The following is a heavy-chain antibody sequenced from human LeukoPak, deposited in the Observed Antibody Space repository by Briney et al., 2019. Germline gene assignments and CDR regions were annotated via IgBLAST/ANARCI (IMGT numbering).Heavy chain of an antibody. J-gene: IGHJ4*02. CDR1: GGSISSYY. CDR2: IYTTGST. D-gene: IGHD6-19*01. CDR3: ARVAAPSSPPFDY. V-gene: IGHV4-4*07. Sequence: SETLSLTCTVSGGSISSYYWSWIRQSPGEGLEWIGHIYTTGSTNYNPSLTSRVTMSVDTSKNQFSLNLGSVTAADTAVYYCARVAAPSSPPFDYWGQGTLVTVSS.